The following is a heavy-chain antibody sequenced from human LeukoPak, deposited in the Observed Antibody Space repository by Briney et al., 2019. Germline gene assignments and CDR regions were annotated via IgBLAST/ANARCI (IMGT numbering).Heavy chain of an antibody. V-gene: IGHV4-34*01. Sequence: SETLSLTCAVYGGSFSGYYWSWIRQPPGKGLERIGEINHSGSTNYNPSLKSRVTISVDTSKNQFSLKLSSVTAADTAVYYCARAGRYCGGDCYSEEHNWFDPWGQGTLVTVSS. CDR1: GGSFSGYY. D-gene: IGHD2-21*02. CDR2: INHSGST. J-gene: IGHJ5*02. CDR3: ARAGRYCGGDCYSEEHNWFDP.